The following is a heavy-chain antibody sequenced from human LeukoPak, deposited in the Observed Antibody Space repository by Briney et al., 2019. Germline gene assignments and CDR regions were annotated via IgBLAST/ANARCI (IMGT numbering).Heavy chain of an antibody. V-gene: IGHV3-43D*03. CDR3: AKDIGDSSGYPAIHH. CDR2: IVWYGGST. D-gene: IGHD3-22*01. CDR1: GFTFDDYR. Sequence: GGSLRLSCAASGFTFDDYRMHCVRQSPERGLECVSLIVWYGGSTLYADSVKGRFTISRDNSKDSLYLQMRSLRPEEPALYYCAKDIGDSSGYPAIHHWGQEPLVTVFS. J-gene: IGHJ5*02.